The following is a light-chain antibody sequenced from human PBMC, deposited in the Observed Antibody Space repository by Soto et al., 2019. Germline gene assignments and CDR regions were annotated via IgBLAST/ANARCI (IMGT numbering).Light chain of an antibody. J-gene: IGKJ2*01. CDR2: DAS. Sequence: IVLTQSPATLSLSPGEKATLSCRASQSVSSYLAWYQHKPGQAPRLLIFDASHRASGIPPRFSGSGSGTDFTLTISRLEPEDFAVYYCQQYGGSSYTFGQGTKVDIK. V-gene: IGKV3-11*01. CDR3: QQYGGSSYT. CDR1: QSVSSY.